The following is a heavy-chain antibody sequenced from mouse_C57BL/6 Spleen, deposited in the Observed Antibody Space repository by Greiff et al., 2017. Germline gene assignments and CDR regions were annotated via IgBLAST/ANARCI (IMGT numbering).Heavy chain of an antibody. D-gene: IGHD1-1*01. CDR2: IGSGGST. CDR1: GFSLTSYG. CDR3: AREDYGFAY. V-gene: IGHV2-2*01. J-gene: IGHJ3*01. Sequence: QVQLKQSGPGLVQPSQSLSITCTVSGFSLTSYGVHWVRQSPGKGLEWLGVIGSGGSTDYNAAFISRLSISKDNSKIQVFFKMNSLQADDTAIYYCAREDYGFAYWGQGTLVTVSA.